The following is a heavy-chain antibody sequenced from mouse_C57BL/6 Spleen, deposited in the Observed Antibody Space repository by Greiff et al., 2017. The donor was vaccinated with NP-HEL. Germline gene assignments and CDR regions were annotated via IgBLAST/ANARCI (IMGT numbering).Heavy chain of an antibody. CDR2: INPNYGGT. Sequence: VQLQQSGPELVKPGASVKISCKASGYTFTDYYMNWVKQSHGKSLEWIGDINPNYGGTSYNQKFKGKATLTVDKSSSTAYMEIRSLTSEDSAVYYCARRGIYYYGSSIYYYAMDYWGQGTSVTVSS. V-gene: IGHV1-26*01. CDR1: GYTFTDYY. J-gene: IGHJ4*01. CDR3: ARRGIYYYGSSIYYYAMDY. D-gene: IGHD1-1*01.